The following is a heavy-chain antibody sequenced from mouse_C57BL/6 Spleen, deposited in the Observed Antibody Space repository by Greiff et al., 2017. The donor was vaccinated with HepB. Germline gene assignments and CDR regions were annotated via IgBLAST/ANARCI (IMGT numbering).Heavy chain of an antibody. J-gene: IGHJ1*03. CDR2: IWRGGST. Sequence: VQLQQSGPGLVQPSQSLSITCTVSGFSLTSYGVHWVRQSPGKGLEWLGVIWRGGSTDYNAAFMSRLSITKDNSKSQVFFKMNSLQADDTAIYYCAKNKRDYDWYFDVWGTGTTVTVSS. D-gene: IGHD2-4*01. CDR1: GFSLTSYG. V-gene: IGHV2-5*01. CDR3: AKNKRDYDWYFDV.